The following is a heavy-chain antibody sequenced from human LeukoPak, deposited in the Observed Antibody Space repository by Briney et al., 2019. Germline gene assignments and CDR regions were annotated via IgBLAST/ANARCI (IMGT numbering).Heavy chain of an antibody. D-gene: IGHD3-22*01. V-gene: IGHV3-23*01. CDR3: AKDQVPHYYDSSGYPDY. CDR2: ISGSGGST. CDR1: GFTFSSYA. J-gene: IGHJ4*02. Sequence: QTGGSLRLSCAASGFTFSSYAMSWVRQAPGKGLEWVSAISGSGGSTYYADSVKGRFTISRDNSKNTLYLQMNSLRAEDTAVYYCAKDQVPHYYDSSGYPDYWGQGTLVTVSS.